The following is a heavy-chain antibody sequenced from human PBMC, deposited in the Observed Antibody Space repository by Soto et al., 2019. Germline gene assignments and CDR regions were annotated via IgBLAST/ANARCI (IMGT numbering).Heavy chain of an antibody. Sequence: GGFLRLSCAASGFTFSSYAMSWVRQAPGKGLEWVSAISGSGGSTYYADSVKGRFTISRDNSKNTLYLQMNSLRADDTAVYYCASRRNPYGAYDYWGQGTLVTVSS. CDR3: ASRRNPYGAYDY. J-gene: IGHJ4*02. CDR1: GFTFSSYA. D-gene: IGHD4-17*01. V-gene: IGHV3-23*01. CDR2: ISGSGGST.